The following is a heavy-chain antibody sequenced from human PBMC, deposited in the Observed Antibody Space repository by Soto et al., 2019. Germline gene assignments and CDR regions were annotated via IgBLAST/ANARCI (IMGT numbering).Heavy chain of an antibody. Sequence: SGPTLVNPTQTPTLTCTFSGFSLSTSGMRVSWIRQPAGKALEWLARIDWDDDKFYNTSLKTRLTISKDSSKNQVVLTMTNMDPVDTATYYCARMFHCSGGTCPFDYWGQGALVTVS. CDR1: GFSLSTSGMR. CDR3: ARMFHCSGGTCPFDY. J-gene: IGHJ4*02. D-gene: IGHD2-15*01. V-gene: IGHV2-70*04. CDR2: IDWDDDK.